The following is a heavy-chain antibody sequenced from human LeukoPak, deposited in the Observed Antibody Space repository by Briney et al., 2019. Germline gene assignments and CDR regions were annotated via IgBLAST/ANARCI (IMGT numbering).Heavy chain of an antibody. Sequence: SETLSLTCTVSGGSISSSYYYWGWIRQPPGKGLEWIGSIYYSGSTYYNPSLKSRVTISVDTSKNQFSLKLRSVTAADTAVYYCASVRDWFDPWGQGTLVTVSS. CDR3: ASVRDWFDP. CDR2: IYYSGST. J-gene: IGHJ5*02. CDR1: GGSISSSYYY. V-gene: IGHV4-39*01.